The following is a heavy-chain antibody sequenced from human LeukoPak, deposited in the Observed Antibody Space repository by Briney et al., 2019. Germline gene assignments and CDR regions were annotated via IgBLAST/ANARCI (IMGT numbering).Heavy chain of an antibody. J-gene: IGHJ6*02. Sequence: SGGSLRLSCAASGFTFSSYAMPWVRQAPGKGLEWVAVISYDGSNKYYADSVKGRFTISRDNSKNTLYLQMNSLRAEDTAVYYCARTMQDIVVVPAADEYYYYGMDVWGQGTTVTVSS. CDR2: ISYDGSNK. CDR3: ARTMQDIVVVPAADEYYYYGMDV. V-gene: IGHV3-30-3*01. D-gene: IGHD2-2*01. CDR1: GFTFSSYA.